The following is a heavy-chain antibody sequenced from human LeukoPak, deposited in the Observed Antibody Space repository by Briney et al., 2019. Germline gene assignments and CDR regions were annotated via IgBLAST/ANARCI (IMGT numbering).Heavy chain of an antibody. D-gene: IGHD3-22*01. CDR1: GFTFSSYG. CDR3: AKTNGYYSD. Sequence: GGSLRLSCAASGFTFSSYGMNWVRQAPGKGLEWVSGISGSGGATYYADSVKGRFTISRDNSKNSLSLQVSSLRAEDTAVYYCAKTNGYYSDWGQGTLVTVSS. V-gene: IGHV3-23*01. CDR2: ISGSGGAT. J-gene: IGHJ4*02.